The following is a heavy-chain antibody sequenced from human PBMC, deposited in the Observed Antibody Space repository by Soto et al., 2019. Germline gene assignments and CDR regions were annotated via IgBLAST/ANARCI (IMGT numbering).Heavy chain of an antibody. CDR1: GFTLSSYS. Sequence: DVYLVESGGGLVQPGGSQRLSCTASGFTLSSYSMNWVRQAPGKGPEWVSHISSNSDTVDYADSVKGRFTISRDNARNSLSLQMNSLRAEDTAVYYCARVGLKFLLGGEFFQVWGQGTLVTVFS. CDR3: ARVGLKFLLGGEFFQV. V-gene: IGHV3-48*01. D-gene: IGHD3-16*01. CDR2: ISSNSDTV. J-gene: IGHJ1*01.